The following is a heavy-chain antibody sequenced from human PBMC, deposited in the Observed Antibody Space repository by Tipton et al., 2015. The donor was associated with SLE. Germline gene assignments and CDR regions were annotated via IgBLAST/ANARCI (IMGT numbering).Heavy chain of an antibody. V-gene: IGHV1-18*01. CDR2: ISAYNGNT. D-gene: IGHD2-15*01. Sequence: QVQLVQSGPEVKKPGSSVKVSCKASGGTFSSYATSWVRQAPGQGLEWMGWISAYNGNTNYAQKLQGRVTMTTDTSTSTAYMQLRTLRSAYAAGYYCASARRECCYEGCGYFDYWGQGSLVPVPS. CDR1: GGTFSSYA. CDR3: ASARRECCYEGCGYFDY. J-gene: IGHJ4*02.